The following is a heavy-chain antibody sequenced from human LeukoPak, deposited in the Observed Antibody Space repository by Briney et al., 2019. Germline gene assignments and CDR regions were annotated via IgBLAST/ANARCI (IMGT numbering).Heavy chain of an antibody. CDR1: GYTFTAHY. J-gene: IGHJ4*02. V-gene: IGHV1-2*06. Sequence: ASVKVSCKASGYTFTAHYIHWVRQTPGQGPELMGLINPNDGYTNYAQKFQGRVTMTWDTSISTAYMELNSLTSDDTALYYCARGTMFAFDYWGQGTLVTVSS. CDR2: INPNDGYT. D-gene: IGHD1-14*01. CDR3: ARGTMFAFDY.